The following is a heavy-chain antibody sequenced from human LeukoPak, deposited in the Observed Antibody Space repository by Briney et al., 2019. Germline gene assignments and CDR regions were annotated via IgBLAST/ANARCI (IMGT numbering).Heavy chain of an antibody. Sequence: GGYLILSCAASGFTFSSYWMNWVRQAPGKGLEWVANINGDGRDKYYVGSVRGRFTISRDNADNALYLQMNSLRGDDTALYYCARGVDSAIDWWGQGTLVTVPS. CDR3: ARGVDSAIDW. D-gene: IGHD3-9*01. J-gene: IGHJ4*02. CDR2: INGDGRDK. V-gene: IGHV3-7*01. CDR1: GFTFSSYW.